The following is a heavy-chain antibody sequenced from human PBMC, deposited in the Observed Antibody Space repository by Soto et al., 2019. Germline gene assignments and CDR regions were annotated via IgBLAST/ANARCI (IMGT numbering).Heavy chain of an antibody. V-gene: IGHV4-59*01. Sequence: SETLSLTCTVSGGSISSYYWSWIRQPPGKGLEWIGYIYYSGSTNYNPSLKSRVTISVDTSKNQFSLKLSSVTAADTAVYYCASSRARGWNYFYYYGMDVWGQGTTVTVSS. J-gene: IGHJ6*02. CDR3: ASSRARGWNYFYYYGMDV. CDR1: GGSISSYY. D-gene: IGHD1-1*01. CDR2: IYYSGST.